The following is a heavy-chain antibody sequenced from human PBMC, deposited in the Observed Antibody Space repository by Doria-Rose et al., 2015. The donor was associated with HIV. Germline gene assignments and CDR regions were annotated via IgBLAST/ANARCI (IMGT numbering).Heavy chain of an antibody. J-gene: IGHJ4*02. CDR1: GASVSSRGYY. D-gene: IGHD3-3*01. Sequence: QVQLQESCPGLVKPSETLSLTCSVSGASVSSRGYYWNWIRQVPGKGLESLGYTYYTGTSDYSPSLKSRLNMAVDTSKNQFSLKLSFVTVADTAVYYCARMGSYRELDYWGQGARGIGSA. CDR2: TYYTGTS. V-gene: IGHV4-31*03. CDR3: ARMGSYRELDY.